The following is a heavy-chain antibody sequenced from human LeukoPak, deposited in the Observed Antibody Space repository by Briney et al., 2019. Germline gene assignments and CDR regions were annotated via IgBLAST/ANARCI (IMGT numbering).Heavy chain of an antibody. Sequence: PGRSLRLSCAASGFTFSSYAMHWVRQAPGKGLEWVAVISYDGSNKYYADSVKGRFTISRDNSKNTLYLQMNSLRAEDTAVYYCARGGSGYCSSTSCYTVFDYWGQGTLVTVSS. D-gene: IGHD2-2*02. CDR3: ARGGSGYCSSTSCYTVFDY. J-gene: IGHJ4*02. V-gene: IGHV3-30-3*01. CDR2: ISYDGSNK. CDR1: GFTFSSYA.